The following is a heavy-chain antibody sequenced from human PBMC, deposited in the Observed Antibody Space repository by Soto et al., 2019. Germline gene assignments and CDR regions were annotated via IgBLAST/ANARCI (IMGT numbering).Heavy chain of an antibody. D-gene: IGHD3-10*01. CDR1: GGTFSSYA. Sequence: SVKVSCKASGGTFSSYAISWVRQAPGQGLEWMGGIIPIFGTANYAQKFQGRVTITADESTSTAYMELSSLRSEDTAVYYCANHYCSGILGRYRMDFWGKGTTVTVSS. CDR3: ANHYCSGILGRYRMDF. V-gene: IGHV1-69*13. CDR2: IIPIFGTA. J-gene: IGHJ6*04.